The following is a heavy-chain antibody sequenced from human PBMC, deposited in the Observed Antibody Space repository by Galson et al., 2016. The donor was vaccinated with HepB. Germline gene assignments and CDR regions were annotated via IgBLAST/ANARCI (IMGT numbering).Heavy chain of an antibody. CDR3: AKAAAPDYYDYYMDV. V-gene: IGHV3-49*03. Sequence: SLRLSCAASGFTFGEYSMSWFRQAPGTGLEWVGFIRSDSYGGATEYAVSVIGRFTISTDESKSIAQLQMKSLKTEDTAVDYCAKAAAPDYYDYYMDVWGKGTTVTVSS. CDR2: IRSDSYGGAT. J-gene: IGHJ6*03. CDR1: GFTFGEYS. D-gene: IGHD6-13*01.